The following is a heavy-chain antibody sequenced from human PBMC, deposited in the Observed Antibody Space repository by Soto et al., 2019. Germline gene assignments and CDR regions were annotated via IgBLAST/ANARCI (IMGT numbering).Heavy chain of an antibody. V-gene: IGHV4-34*01. CDR1: GGSFSGYY. D-gene: IGHD2-15*01. CDR3: ARGIGSSPFDP. J-gene: IGHJ5*02. Sequence: SETLSLTCAVYGGSFSGYYWSWIRQPPGKGLEWIGEINHSGSTNYNPSLKSRVTISVDTSKNQFSLKLSSVTAADTAVYYCARGIGSSPFDPWGQGTLVTVSS. CDR2: INHSGST.